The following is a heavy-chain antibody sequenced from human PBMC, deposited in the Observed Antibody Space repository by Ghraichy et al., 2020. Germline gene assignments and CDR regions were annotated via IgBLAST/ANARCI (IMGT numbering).Heavy chain of an antibody. V-gene: IGHV3-53*01. J-gene: IGHJ4*02. Sequence: GGSLRLSCAASGFTVSSNYMSWVRQAPGKGLEWVSVIYSGGSTYYADSVKGRFTISRDNSKNTLYLQMNSLRAEDTAVYYCAREGTKIYGSGSYEGGWGQGTLVTVSS. CDR3: AREGTKIYGSGSYEGG. CDR1: GFTVSSNY. D-gene: IGHD3-10*01. CDR2: IYSGGST.